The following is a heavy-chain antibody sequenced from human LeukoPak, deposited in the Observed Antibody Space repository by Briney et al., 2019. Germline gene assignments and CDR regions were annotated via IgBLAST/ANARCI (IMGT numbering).Heavy chain of an antibody. CDR1: GGSFSGYY. J-gene: IGHJ4*02. V-gene: IGHV4-34*01. D-gene: IGHD3-10*01. CDR3: ARATSSGTAPIDY. Sequence: SETLSLTCAVYGGSFSGYYWGWIRQPPGKGLEWIGEINHSGSTNYNPSLKSRVTISVDTSKNQFSLKLSSVTAADTAVYYCARATSSGTAPIDYWGQGTLVTVSS. CDR2: INHSGST.